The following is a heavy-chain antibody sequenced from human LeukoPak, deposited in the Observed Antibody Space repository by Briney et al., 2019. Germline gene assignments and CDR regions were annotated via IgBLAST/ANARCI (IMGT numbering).Heavy chain of an antibody. V-gene: IGHV3-30*04. J-gene: IGHJ4*02. CDR3: ARDRGRGVSIAARFVDY. CDR2: ISYDGSNK. D-gene: IGHD6-6*01. CDR1: GFTFSSYA. Sequence: GGSLRLSRAASGFTFSSYAMHWVRQAPGKGLEWVAVISYDGSNKYYADSVKGRFTISRDNSKNTLYLQMNSLRAEDTAVYYCARDRGRGVSIAARFVDYWGQGTLVTVSS.